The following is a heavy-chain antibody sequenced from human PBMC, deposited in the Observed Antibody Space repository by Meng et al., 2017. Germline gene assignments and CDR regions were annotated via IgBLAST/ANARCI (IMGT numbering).Heavy chain of an antibody. CDR3: ARVPLSDSSGYSLNY. J-gene: IGHJ4*02. CDR1: GFTFSSYW. D-gene: IGHD3-22*01. V-gene: IGHV3-74*01. Sequence: GESLKISCAASGFTFSSYWMHWVRQAPGKGLVWVSRINSDGSSTSYADSVKGRFTISRDNAKNTLYLQMNSLRAEDTAVYYCARVPLSDSSGYSLNYWGQGTLVTVSS. CDR2: INSDGSST.